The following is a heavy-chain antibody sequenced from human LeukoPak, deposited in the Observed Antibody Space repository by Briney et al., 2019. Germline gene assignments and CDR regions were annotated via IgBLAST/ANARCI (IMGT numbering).Heavy chain of an antibody. J-gene: IGHJ6*02. D-gene: IGHD6-6*01. V-gene: IGHV3-74*01. CDR1: GFTFSSYW. Sequence: PGGSLRLSYTASGFTFSSYWIHWVRQAPGKGQVWVSRTNTDGTNTRYADSVKGRFTISRDNAKNTLYLQTNSLRAEDTAVYYCARELAPTSSSSSLNYNYYGMDVWGQGTTVIVSS. CDR2: TNTDGTNT. CDR3: ARELAPTSSSSSLNYNYYGMDV.